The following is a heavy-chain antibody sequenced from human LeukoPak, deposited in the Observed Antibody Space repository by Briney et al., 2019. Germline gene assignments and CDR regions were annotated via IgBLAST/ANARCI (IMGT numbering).Heavy chain of an antibody. CDR3: ARCGIGRAESFCDF. Sequence: PGEALRLSCVAPGFTLRDYEMPWIRQAPGKGLEWVPYSSKTGASMYYAPCVRGRFPISSDTADNSLYWQMNSLTAEESALYYFARCGIGRAESFCDFCRRGTLVIVSS. CDR1: GFTLRDYE. CDR2: SSKTGASM. D-gene: IGHD1-14*01. J-gene: IGHJ4*02. V-gene: IGHV3-48*03.